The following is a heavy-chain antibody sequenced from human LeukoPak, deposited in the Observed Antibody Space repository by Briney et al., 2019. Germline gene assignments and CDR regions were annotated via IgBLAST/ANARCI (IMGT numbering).Heavy chain of an antibody. CDR1: GFTFSSFA. J-gene: IGHJ4*02. CDR2: ISASGGST. Sequence: GGSLRLSCAASGFTFSSFAMSWVRQVPGKGLEWVSAISASGGSTYYADSVKGRFTISRDNSKNTLYLQMNSLRAVDTAVYYCAKRVAAAGPYFDYWGQGTLVTVSS. D-gene: IGHD6-13*01. CDR3: AKRVAAAGPYFDY. V-gene: IGHV3-23*01.